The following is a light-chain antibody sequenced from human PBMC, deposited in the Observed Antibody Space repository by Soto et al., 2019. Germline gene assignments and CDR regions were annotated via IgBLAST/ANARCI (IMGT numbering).Light chain of an antibody. CDR3: QQYNSYPYT. CDR2: KAS. J-gene: IGKJ2*01. Sequence: DIQMTQSPSTLSASVGDIVTITCRASQSISSWLAWYQQKPGKAPKLLIYKASSLESGVSSRFSGSGSGTEFTLTISSLQPDDFATYYCQQYNSYPYTFGQGTKLEIK. CDR1: QSISSW. V-gene: IGKV1-5*03.